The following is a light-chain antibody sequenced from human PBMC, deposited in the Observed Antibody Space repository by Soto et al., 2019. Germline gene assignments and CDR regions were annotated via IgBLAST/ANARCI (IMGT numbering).Light chain of an antibody. V-gene: IGKV3-20*01. CDR3: HQYGSSPLT. CDR2: GAS. CDR1: QSVTSNF. J-gene: IGKJ3*01. Sequence: EIVLTQSPDTLSLSPGERANLTCRASQSVTSNFVAWYQQRPGQAPRLLIYGASNSASGIPDRFSGSGSGTDFTLTISRLAPEDFAMYYCHQYGSSPLTFGPGTKGDIK.